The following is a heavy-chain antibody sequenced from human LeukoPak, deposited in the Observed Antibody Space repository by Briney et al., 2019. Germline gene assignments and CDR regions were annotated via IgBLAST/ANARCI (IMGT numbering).Heavy chain of an antibody. CDR1: GGSISSYY. V-gene: IGHV4-4*07. CDR2: IYTSGSI. J-gene: IGHJ5*02. CDR3: AREISLYGSGSPMFDP. D-gene: IGHD3-10*01. Sequence: PSETLSLTCTVSGGSISSYYWSWIRQPAGKGLEWIGRIYTSGSINYNPSLKSRVTMSVDTSKNQFSLKLSSVTAADTAVYYCAREISLYGSGSPMFDPWGQGTLVTVSS.